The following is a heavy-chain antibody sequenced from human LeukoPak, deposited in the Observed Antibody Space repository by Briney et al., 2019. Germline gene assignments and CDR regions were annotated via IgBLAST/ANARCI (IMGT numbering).Heavy chain of an antibody. J-gene: IGHJ4*02. Sequence: SETLSLTCTVSGGSITDYYWGWIRQPPGKGLEWIGYDYYSGSSNYNPSLKSRVTMSVDTSKNQFSLKLSSVTAADTAVYYCARGKVVAGTPGQNSWDYWGQGTLVTVSS. CDR2: DYYSGSS. V-gene: IGHV4-59*12. D-gene: IGHD6-19*01. CDR1: GGSITDYY. CDR3: ARGKVVAGTPGQNSWDY.